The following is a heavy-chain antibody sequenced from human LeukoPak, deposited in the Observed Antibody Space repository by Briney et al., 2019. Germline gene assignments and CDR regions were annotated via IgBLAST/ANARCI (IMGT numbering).Heavy chain of an antibody. V-gene: IGHV4-34*01. CDR3: ARRNIAAAGGGDY. J-gene: IGHJ4*02. CDR1: GGSFSGYY. CDR2: INHSGST. Sequence: SETLSLTCAVYGGSFSGYYWSWIRQPPGKGLEWIGEINHSGSTNYNPSLKSRVTISVDTSKNQFSLKLSSVTVADTAVCYCARRNIAAAGGGDYWGQGTLVTVSS. D-gene: IGHD6-13*01.